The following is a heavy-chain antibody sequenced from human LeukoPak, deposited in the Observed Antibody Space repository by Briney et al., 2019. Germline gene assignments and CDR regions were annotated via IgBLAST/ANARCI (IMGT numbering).Heavy chain of an antibody. Sequence: TGGSLRLSCAASGFTFSTYTMSWVRQAPGKGLEWVSFINTKSKTIYYADSVKGRFTISRDNGKNSLYLQMNSLRAEDTALYYCVRDRNWAFDYWGQGTLVTVSS. CDR2: INTKSKTI. CDR1: GFTFSTYT. CDR3: VRDRNWAFDY. V-gene: IGHV3-48*01. D-gene: IGHD7-27*01. J-gene: IGHJ4*02.